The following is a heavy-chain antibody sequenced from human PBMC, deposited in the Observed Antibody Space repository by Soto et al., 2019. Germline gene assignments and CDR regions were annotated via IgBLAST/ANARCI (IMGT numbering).Heavy chain of an antibody. D-gene: IGHD3-10*01. CDR2: ISTYNGNP. CDR1: GYTFTSYG. J-gene: IGHJ3*02. CDR3: ARAPLYGSSPKSAFDI. V-gene: IGHV1-18*01. Sequence: QVQLVQSGPEVKKPGASVKVSCKASGYTFTSYGISWVRQAPGQGLEWMGWISTYNGNPNYAQKLQGRVTMTTDTTPSTAYMELRSLRSDDTAVFYCARAPLYGSSPKSAFDIWGQGTVVTVSS.